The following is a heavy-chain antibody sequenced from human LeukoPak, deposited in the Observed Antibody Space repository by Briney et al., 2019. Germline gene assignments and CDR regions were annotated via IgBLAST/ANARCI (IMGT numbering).Heavy chain of an antibody. CDR2: IYSGGFT. Sequence: GGSLRVSCAASGFTVNSNYMSWVRQAQGKGLEWVSVIYSGGFTHYADSVKDRFTISRDNSKNTLYLQMNSLRVEDTAVYYCARDSGYSSDDAYWGQGTLVTVSS. J-gene: IGHJ4*02. CDR3: ARDSGYSSDDAY. D-gene: IGHD5-12*01. V-gene: IGHV3-66*01. CDR1: GFTVNSNY.